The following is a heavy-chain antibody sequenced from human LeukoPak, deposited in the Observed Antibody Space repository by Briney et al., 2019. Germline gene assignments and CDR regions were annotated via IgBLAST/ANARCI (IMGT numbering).Heavy chain of an antibody. D-gene: IGHD4-11*01. CDR1: GGSISSYY. Sequence: SETLSLTCTVSGGSISSYYWSWIRQPAGKGLEWIGRIYTSGSTNYNPSLKSRVTMSIDTSKNQFSLELNSVTAADTAVYYCARTDYSGSLDYWGQGTLVTVSS. V-gene: IGHV4-4*07. CDR2: IYTSGST. CDR3: ARTDYSGSLDY. J-gene: IGHJ4*02.